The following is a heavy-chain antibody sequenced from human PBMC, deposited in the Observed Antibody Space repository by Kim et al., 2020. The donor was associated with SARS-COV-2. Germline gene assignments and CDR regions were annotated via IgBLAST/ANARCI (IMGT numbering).Heavy chain of an antibody. J-gene: IGHJ4*02. CDR3: ARHSGRYSSSWYYFDY. Sequence: LRSRVHISVDTSKNQFSLKLSSVTAADTAVYYCARHSGRYSSSWYYFDYWGQGTLVTVSS. V-gene: IGHV4-59*08. D-gene: IGHD6-13*01.